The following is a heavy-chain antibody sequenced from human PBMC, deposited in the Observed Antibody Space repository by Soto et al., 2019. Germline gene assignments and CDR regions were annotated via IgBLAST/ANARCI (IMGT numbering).Heavy chain of an antibody. J-gene: IGHJ4*02. CDR1: GFTVSSNY. D-gene: IGHD4-17*01. CDR3: ARDLGGDYRTNYFDY. CDR2: IYSGGST. V-gene: IGHV3-53*01. Sequence: SGGSLRLSCAASGFTVSSNYMSWVRQAPGKGLEWVSVIYSGGSTYYADSVKGRFTISRDNSKNTLYLQMNSLRAEDTAVYYGARDLGGDYRTNYFDYWGQGTLVTVSS.